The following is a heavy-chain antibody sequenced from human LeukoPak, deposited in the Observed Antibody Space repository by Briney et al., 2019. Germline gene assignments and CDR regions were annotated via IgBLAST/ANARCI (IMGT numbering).Heavy chain of an antibody. V-gene: IGHV1-24*01. D-gene: IGHD3-3*01. CDR2: LDPNDGET. CDR3: SASFLRFSSDFDY. CDR1: GYTHSELS. Sequence: ASVKVLCKVSGYTHSELSIQWVRQAPGKGLEWVGGLDPNDGETIYAQKFQGRVIMTEDTSTDTAYMELSSLRSEDTAVFYCSASFLRFSSDFDYWGQGTLVTVSS. J-gene: IGHJ4*02.